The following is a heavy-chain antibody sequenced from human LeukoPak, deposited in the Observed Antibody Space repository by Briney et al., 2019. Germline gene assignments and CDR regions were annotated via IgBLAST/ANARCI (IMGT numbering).Heavy chain of an antibody. V-gene: IGHV3-48*01. CDR3: ARDITMIVDFDY. CDR1: GFTFSSYS. Sequence: GSLRLSCAASGFTFSSYSMNWVRQAPGKGLELVSYISSSSSTIYYADSVNGRFTISRDNAKNSLYLQMNRLRAEDTPVYYCARDITMIVDFDYWGQGTLVTVSS. J-gene: IGHJ4*02. CDR2: ISSSSSTI. D-gene: IGHD3-22*01.